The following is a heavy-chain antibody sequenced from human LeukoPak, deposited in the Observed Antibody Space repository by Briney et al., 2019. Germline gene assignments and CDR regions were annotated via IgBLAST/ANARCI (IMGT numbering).Heavy chain of an antibody. J-gene: IGHJ3*02. CDR1: GFTFSSYG. D-gene: IGHD3-9*01. Sequence: GGSLRLSCAASGFTFSSYGMSWVRQAPGKGLEWVSAISGSGGSTYYADSVKGRFTISRDNSKNTLYLQMNSLRAEDTAVYYCARVHREWGLLRYFDWLPDAFDIWGQGTMVTVSS. V-gene: IGHV3-23*01. CDR2: ISGSGGST. CDR3: ARVHREWGLLRYFDWLPDAFDI.